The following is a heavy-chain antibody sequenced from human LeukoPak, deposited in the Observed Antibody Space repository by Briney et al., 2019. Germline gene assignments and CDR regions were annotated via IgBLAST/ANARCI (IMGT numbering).Heavy chain of an antibody. Sequence: PGGSLRLSCAASGFSFSSYYMSWVRQAPGKGLEWVALINPDGSERYYVDSVRGRFTISRDNVRNSLYLQMDSLRDDDTAMYFCTRDLAAVPGPRMDVWGQGTTVTVSS. CDR2: INPDGSER. CDR3: TRDLAAVPGPRMDV. V-gene: IGHV3-7*03. D-gene: IGHD6-19*01. J-gene: IGHJ6*02. CDR1: GFSFSSYY.